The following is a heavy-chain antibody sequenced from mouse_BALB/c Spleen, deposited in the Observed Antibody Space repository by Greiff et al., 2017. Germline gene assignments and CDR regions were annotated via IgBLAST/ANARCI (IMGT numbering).Heavy chain of an antibody. CDR3: ARDYYGSSYEIDAMDY. CDR2: IDPSDSYT. Sequence: QVQLQQPGAELVKPGASVKLSCKASGYTFTSYWMHWVKQRPGQGLEWIGEIDPSDSYTNYNQKFKGKATLTVDKSSSTAYMQLSSLTSEDTAVYYCARDYYGSSYEIDAMDYWGQGTSVTVSS. D-gene: IGHD1-1*01. CDR1: GYTFTSYW. J-gene: IGHJ4*01. V-gene: IGHV1-69*02.